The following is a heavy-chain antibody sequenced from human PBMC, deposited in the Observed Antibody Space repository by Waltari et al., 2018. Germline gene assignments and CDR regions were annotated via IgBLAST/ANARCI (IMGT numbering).Heavy chain of an antibody. CDR1: GFTFSSYS. CDR3: ARVSSSWYYFDY. Sequence: EVQLVESGGGLVKPGGSLRLSCAASGFTFSSYSMNWVRQAPGKGLEWVSSISSSSSYIYYADSVKGRFTISRDNAKNSLYLQMNSLRAEDTALYYCARVSSSWYYFDYWGQGTLVTVS. V-gene: IGHV3-21*04. J-gene: IGHJ4*02. CDR2: ISSSSSYI. D-gene: IGHD6-13*01.